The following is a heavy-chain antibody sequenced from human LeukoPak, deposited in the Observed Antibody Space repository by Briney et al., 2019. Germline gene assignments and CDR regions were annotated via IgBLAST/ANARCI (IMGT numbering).Heavy chain of an antibody. CDR1: GYTFTAYY. CDR2: IDPNSGGT. J-gene: IGHJ4*02. CDR3: ARGAGTSWFDY. V-gene: IGHV1-2*02. D-gene: IGHD6-13*01. Sequence: ASVTVSFKASGYTFTAYYMHWVRQAPGQGLEWMGWIDPNSGGTNFAQKFKGRVTMTRDTSIITAYMELSRLTSDDTAVYYCARGAGTSWFDYWGQGTLVIVS.